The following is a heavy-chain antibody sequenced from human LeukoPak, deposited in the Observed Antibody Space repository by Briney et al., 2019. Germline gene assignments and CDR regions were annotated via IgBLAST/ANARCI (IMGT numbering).Heavy chain of an antibody. CDR2: ISTHNGNT. J-gene: IGHJ4*02. CDR1: GYSFTIYG. D-gene: IGHD6-19*01. CDR3: ARGEYGGGWYARGFFDY. V-gene: IGHV1-18*01. Sequence: GASVTVSCKASGYSFTIYGISWVRQAPGQGLEWTGWISTHNGNTNYAQKLQGRVTMTIDTSTSTAYMDLTSLRSDDTAVYYCARGEYGGGWYARGFFDYWGQGTLVTVSS.